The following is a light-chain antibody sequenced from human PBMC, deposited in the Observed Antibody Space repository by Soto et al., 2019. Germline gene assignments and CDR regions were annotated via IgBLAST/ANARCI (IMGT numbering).Light chain of an antibody. V-gene: IGKV1-39*01. CDR3: QQSYSTPTWT. Sequence: DIQITQSPSSLSASVVDRVTITCRASQSISSYLNWYQQKPGKAPKLLIYAASSLQSGVPSRFSGSGSGTDFTLTISSLQPEDFATYYCQQSYSTPTWTFGQGTKVDNK. CDR1: QSISSY. CDR2: AAS. J-gene: IGKJ1*01.